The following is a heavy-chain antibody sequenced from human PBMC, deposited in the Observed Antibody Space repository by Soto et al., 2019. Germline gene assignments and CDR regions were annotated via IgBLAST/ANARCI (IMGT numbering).Heavy chain of an antibody. CDR1: GFTFSNYY. CDR2: IRNRANSYTT. Sequence: GGSLRLSCAASGFTFSNYYMDWVRQAPGKGLEWVGRIRNRANSYTTEYAASVRGRFTVSRDDSENSLYLQMGSLKAEDTAVYYCVRVQISSVPYKSPDYSGQGTLVTVSS. D-gene: IGHD6-19*01. J-gene: IGHJ4*02. CDR3: VRVQISSVPYKSPDY. V-gene: IGHV3-72*01.